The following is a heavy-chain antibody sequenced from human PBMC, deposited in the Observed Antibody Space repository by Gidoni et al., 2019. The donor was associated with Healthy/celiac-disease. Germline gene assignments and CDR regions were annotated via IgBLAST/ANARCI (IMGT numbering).Heavy chain of an antibody. V-gene: IGHV3-21*01. CDR3: AREGNWNYRGDYYYYGMDV. J-gene: IGHJ6*02. CDR2: ISSSSSYI. D-gene: IGHD1-7*01. CDR1: GFTFSSYS. Sequence: EVQLVESGGGLVKPGASLRLSCSASGFTFSSYSMNWVRQAPGKGLEWVSSISSSSSYIYYADSVKGRFTISRDNAKNSLYLQMNSLRAEDTAVYYCAREGNWNYRGDYYYYGMDVWGQGTTVTVSS.